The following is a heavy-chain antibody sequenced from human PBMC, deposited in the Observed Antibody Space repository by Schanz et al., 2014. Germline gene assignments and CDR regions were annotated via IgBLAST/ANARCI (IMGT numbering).Heavy chain of an antibody. CDR2: IQSDGSIT. Sequence: EVQLVESGGCVVHPGGSLRLSCAASGFTFSSYWMHWVRQAPGKGLVWVSRIQSDGSITTYADYVKGRFAISRDNAKNTLYLQMNSLGAEDTAVYYCARATYYHVSGSYYGNFDSWGQGTLVTVSS. V-gene: IGHV3-74*01. J-gene: IGHJ4*02. CDR3: ARATYYHVSGSYYGNFDS. D-gene: IGHD3-10*01. CDR1: GFTFSSYW.